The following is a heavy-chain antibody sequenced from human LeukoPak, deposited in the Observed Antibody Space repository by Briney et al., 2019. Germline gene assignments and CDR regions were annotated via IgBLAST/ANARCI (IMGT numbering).Heavy chain of an antibody. CDR3: ARERVGATGDAFDI. D-gene: IGHD1-26*01. J-gene: IGHJ3*02. V-gene: IGHV4-31*03. Sequence: SETLSLTCTVSGGSISSGASDWGWIRQHPKRGLEWVGYINHSGSTYYKPSLGSRVTMSVDTSKNQFSLKLSSVTAADTAVYYCARERVGATGDAFDIWGQGTMVTVSS. CDR2: INHSGST. CDR1: GGSISSGASD.